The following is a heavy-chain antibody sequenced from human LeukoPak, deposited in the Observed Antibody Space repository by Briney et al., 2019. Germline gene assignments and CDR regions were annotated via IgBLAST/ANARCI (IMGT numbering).Heavy chain of an antibody. Sequence: GGSLRLSCAASGFTGSHNYMSWVRQAPGKGLEWVSTISGSGRSTYYADSVKGRFTISTDNSKNTLYLQMNSLRAEDTAIYYCARSVLQYDYWGQGTLVTVSS. V-gene: IGHV3-23*01. CDR1: GFTGSHNY. J-gene: IGHJ4*02. CDR2: ISGSGRST. CDR3: ARSVLQYDY.